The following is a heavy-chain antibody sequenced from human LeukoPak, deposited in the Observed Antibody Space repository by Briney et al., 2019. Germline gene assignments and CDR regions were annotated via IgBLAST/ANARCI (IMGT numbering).Heavy chain of an antibody. V-gene: IGHV3-23*01. CDR2: ISGSGGST. Sequence: PGGSLRLSCAASGFTFSSYAMSWVRQAPGKGLEWVSAISGSGGSTYYADSVKGRFTISRDNSKNTLYPQMNSLRAEDTDDNYCARCRDAFDIWGQGTMVTVSS. J-gene: IGHJ3*02. CDR1: GFTFSSYA. CDR3: ARCRDAFDI.